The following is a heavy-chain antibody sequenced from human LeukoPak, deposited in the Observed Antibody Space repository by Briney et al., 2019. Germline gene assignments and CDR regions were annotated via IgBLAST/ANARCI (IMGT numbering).Heavy chain of an antibody. CDR2: IHNDGSNP. J-gene: IGHJ6*03. CDR3: AKDPGHSVRGYYMDV. V-gene: IGHV3-30*02. D-gene: IGHD2-15*01. CDR1: GFTFSSYG. Sequence: PGGSLRLSCAASGFTFSSYGMHWVRQAAGKGLDWVAFIHNDGSNPYYADSVKGRFIIFRDKSKNTLYLQMNSLRIEDTAVYYCAKDPGHSVRGYYMDVWGKGTTVTVSS.